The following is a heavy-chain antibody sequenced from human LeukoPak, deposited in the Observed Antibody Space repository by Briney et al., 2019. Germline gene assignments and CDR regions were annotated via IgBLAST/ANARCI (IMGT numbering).Heavy chain of an antibody. D-gene: IGHD3-10*01. V-gene: IGHV3-33*01. CDR2: IWYDGSKK. Sequence: GSLRLSCAASGFTFSTYGMHWVRQAPGKGLEWVAVIWYDGSKKYYADSVRSRFTISRDNSKNTLYLQMNSLRAEDTAVYYCARAHFGGNPYDYGMDVWGQGTTVTVSS. J-gene: IGHJ6*02. CDR3: ARAHFGGNPYDYGMDV. CDR1: GFTFSTYG.